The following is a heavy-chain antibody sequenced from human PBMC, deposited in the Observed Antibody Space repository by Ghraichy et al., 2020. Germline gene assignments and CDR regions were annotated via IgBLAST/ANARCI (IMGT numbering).Heavy chain of an antibody. J-gene: IGHJ4*02. CDR2: ISGSGGNT. CDR1: GFTLSSYA. D-gene: IGHD2-15*01. Sequence: GGSLRLSCAASGFTLSSYAMSWVRQAPGKGLEWVSAISGSGGNTYYADSVKGRFTFSRDNSKNTLYLQMNSLRAEDTAVYYCAKDGGRGGGSCFRHWGQGTLVTVSS. V-gene: IGHV3-23*01. CDR3: AKDGGRGGGSCFRH.